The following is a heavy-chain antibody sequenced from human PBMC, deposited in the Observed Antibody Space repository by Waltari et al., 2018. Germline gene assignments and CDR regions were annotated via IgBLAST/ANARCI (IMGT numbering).Heavy chain of an antibody. Sequence: EVQLVQSGGGLAQPGGSLRLSCAASGMNVSGYAMSWVRQAPGMGLEWVSTISGSGRTTFYADSVKGRFSVSRDHSQNTLSLEMNNLRVDDTAVFYCARGDIYDSSAYFNWGQGTLVTVSS. CDR1: GMNVSGYA. CDR3: ARGDIYDSSAYFN. V-gene: IGHV3-23*04. CDR2: ISGSGRTT. D-gene: IGHD3-22*01. J-gene: IGHJ4*02.